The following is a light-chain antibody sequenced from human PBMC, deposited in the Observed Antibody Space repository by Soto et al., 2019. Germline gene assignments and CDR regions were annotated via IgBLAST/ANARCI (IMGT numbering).Light chain of an antibody. J-gene: IGKJ4*01. V-gene: IGKV3-15*01. CDR1: QTISSN. CDR2: GAS. Sequence: TLSVSPGERATLSCRASQTISSNLAWYQHKPGQAPRLLFYGASNRATGIPARFTGSGSGTEFTLTISSLQSEDFAVYSCQQYDNWPPTFGGGTKVDIK. CDR3: QQYDNWPPT.